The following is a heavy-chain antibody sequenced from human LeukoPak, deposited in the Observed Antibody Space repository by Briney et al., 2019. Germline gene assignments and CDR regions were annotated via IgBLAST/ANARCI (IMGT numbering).Heavy chain of an antibody. CDR1: GGTFSSYA. CDR3: ARGPPYCSSTSCYLNWFDP. D-gene: IGHD2-2*01. J-gene: IGHJ5*02. Sequence: GSSVKVSCKASGGTFSSYAISWVRQAPGQGLEWMGGIIPIFGTANYAQKFQSRVTMTRDTSTSTAYMELSSLRSEDTAVYYCARGPPYCSSTSCYLNWFDPWGQGTLVTVSS. CDR2: IIPIFGTA. V-gene: IGHV1-69*05.